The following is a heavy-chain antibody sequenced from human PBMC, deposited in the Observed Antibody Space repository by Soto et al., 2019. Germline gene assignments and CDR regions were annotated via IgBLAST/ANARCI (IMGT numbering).Heavy chain of an antibody. CDR2: FDPEDGET. V-gene: IGHV1-24*01. D-gene: IGHD4-17*01. J-gene: IGHJ4*02. Sequence: ASVKVSCKVSGYTLTELSMHWVRQAPGKGLEWMGGFDPEDGETIYAQKFQGRVTMTEDTSTDTAYMELSSLRSEDTAVYYCATISAGDYPGGLDYWGQGTLVTVSS. CDR3: ATISAGDYPGGLDY. CDR1: GYTLTELS.